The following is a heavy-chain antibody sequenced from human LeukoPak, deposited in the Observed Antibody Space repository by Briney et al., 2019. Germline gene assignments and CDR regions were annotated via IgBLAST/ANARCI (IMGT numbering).Heavy chain of an antibody. Sequence: SETLSLTRTVSGGSISSYYWSWIRQPAGKGLEWIGRICTSGSTNYNPSLKSRVTMSVDTSKNQFSLKLSSVTAADTAVYYCARTGYYDYVWGSYRYIIDYWGQGTLVTVSS. CDR3: ARTGYYDYVWGSYRYIIDY. CDR2: ICTSGST. J-gene: IGHJ4*02. CDR1: GGSISSYY. D-gene: IGHD3-16*02. V-gene: IGHV4-4*07.